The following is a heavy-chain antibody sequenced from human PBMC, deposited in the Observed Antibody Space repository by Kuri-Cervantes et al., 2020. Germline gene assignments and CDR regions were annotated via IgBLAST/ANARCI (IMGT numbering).Heavy chain of an antibody. V-gene: IGHV3-66*01. CDR1: GFTFSSYA. CDR2: IYSGGST. J-gene: IGHJ3*02. D-gene: IGHD4/OR15-4a*01. CDR3: ARDGAHSI. Sequence: GGSLRLSCAASGFTFSSYAMSWVRQAPGKGLEWVSVIYSGGSTYYADSVKGRFTISRDNSKNTLYLQMNSLRAEDTAVYYCARDGAHSIWGQGTMVTVSS.